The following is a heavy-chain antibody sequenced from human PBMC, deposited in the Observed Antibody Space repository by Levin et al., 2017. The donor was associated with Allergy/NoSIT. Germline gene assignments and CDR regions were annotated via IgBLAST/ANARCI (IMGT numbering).Heavy chain of an antibody. J-gene: IGHJ6*02. D-gene: IGHD3-3*01. CDR1: GGSFSGYY. Sequence: SETLSLTCAVYGGSFSGYYWSWIRQPPGKGLEWIGEINHSGSTNYNPSLKSRVTISVDTSKNQFSLKLSSVTAADTAVYYCARGGSYYDFWRGYYGMDVWGQGTTVTVSS. CDR2: INHSGST. V-gene: IGHV4-34*01. CDR3: ARGGSYYDFWRGYYGMDV.